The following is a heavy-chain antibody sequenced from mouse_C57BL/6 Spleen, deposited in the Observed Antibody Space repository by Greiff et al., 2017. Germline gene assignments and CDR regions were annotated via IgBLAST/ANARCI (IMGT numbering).Heavy chain of an antibody. J-gene: IGHJ4*01. CDR1: GYTFTDYN. V-gene: IGHV1-22*01. CDR2: INPDNGGT. CDR3: ARSRGYCFIDY. Sequence: VQLQQSGPELVQPGASVKLSCKASGYTFTDYNMHWVKQSHGKSLEWIGYINPDNGGTSYNQKFKGKATLTVNKSSSTAYMELRSLTSEDAAVXYCARSRGYCFIDYWGQGTSVTVSS. D-gene: IGHD2-3*01.